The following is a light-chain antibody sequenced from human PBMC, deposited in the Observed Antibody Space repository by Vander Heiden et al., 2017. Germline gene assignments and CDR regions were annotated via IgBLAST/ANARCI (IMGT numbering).Light chain of an antibody. J-gene: IGKJ2*01. CDR2: AAS. Sequence: AIRITQSPSSLSASTGDRVTITCRASQGISSYLAWYQQKPGKAPKLLIYAASTLQSGVPSRFSGSGSGTDFTLTISCLQSEDFATYYCQQDDSYPHTFGQGTKLEIK. CDR1: QGISSY. V-gene: IGKV1-8*01. CDR3: QQDDSYPHT.